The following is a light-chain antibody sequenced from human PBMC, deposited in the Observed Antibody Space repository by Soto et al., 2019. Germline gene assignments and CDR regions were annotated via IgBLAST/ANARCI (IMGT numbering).Light chain of an antibody. CDR2: EVT. CDR3: SSFTNSILV. V-gene: IGLV2-14*01. J-gene: IGLJ3*02. CDR1: TSDVGSHNF. Sequence: QSVLTQPASVSGSPGQSITISCTRTTSDVGSHNFVSWYQQLPGKAPKLLIYEVTNRPSGTSNRFSGSKSGNTASLTISGLQAEDEADYYCSSFTNSILVFGGGTKLTVL.